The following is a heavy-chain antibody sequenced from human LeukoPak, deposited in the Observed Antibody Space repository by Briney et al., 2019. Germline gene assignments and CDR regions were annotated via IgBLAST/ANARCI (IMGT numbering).Heavy chain of an antibody. V-gene: IGHV1-2*02. CDR3: ARNFYVSSGWYTY. Sequence: ASVKVSCKASGYTFTGYYMHWVRQAPGRGLEWMGWINPNSGGTNYAQKFQGRVTMTRDTSISTAYMELSRLRSDDTAVYYCARNFYVSSGWYTYWGQGTLVTVSS. D-gene: IGHD6-19*01. CDR2: INPNSGGT. CDR1: GYTFTGYY. J-gene: IGHJ4*02.